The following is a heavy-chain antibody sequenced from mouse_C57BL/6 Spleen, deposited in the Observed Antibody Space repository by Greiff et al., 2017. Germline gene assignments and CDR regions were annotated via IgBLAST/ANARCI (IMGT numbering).Heavy chain of an antibody. J-gene: IGHJ2*01. D-gene: IGHD3-3*01. CDR3: ARWRDLGFDY. V-gene: IGHV1-69*01. CDR2: IDPSDSYT. Sequence: VQLQQPGAELVMPGASVKLSCKASGYTFTSYWMHWVKQRPGQGLEWIGEIDPSDSYTNYNQKFKGKSTLTVDKSSSTAYMQLSSLTSEDSAVYYCARWRDLGFDYWGQGTTLTVSS. CDR1: GYTFTSYW.